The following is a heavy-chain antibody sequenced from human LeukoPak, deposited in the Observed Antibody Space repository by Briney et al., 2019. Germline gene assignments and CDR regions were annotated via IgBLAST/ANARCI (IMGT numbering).Heavy chain of an antibody. CDR1: GGTFSSYV. V-gene: IGHV1-8*03. Sequence: ASVKVSCKASGGTFSSYVINWVRQATGQGLEWMGWMNPNSGNTGYAQKFQGRVTITRNTSISTAYMELSSLRSEDTTVYYCARGRTSYYDFWSGYYFFDYWGQGTLVTVSS. CDR3: ARGRTSYYDFWSGYYFFDY. CDR2: MNPNSGNT. J-gene: IGHJ4*02. D-gene: IGHD3-3*01.